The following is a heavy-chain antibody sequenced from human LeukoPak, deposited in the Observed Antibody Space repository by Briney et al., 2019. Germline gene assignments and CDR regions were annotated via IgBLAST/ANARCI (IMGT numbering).Heavy chain of an antibody. J-gene: IGHJ4*02. CDR3: AKSVGAAGGYFDY. V-gene: IGHV3-23*01. Sequence: GGSLRLSCAASGFTFSSYAMSWVRQAPGKGLELVSAIGGSGGSTYYADSVKGRFTISRDNSKNTMYLQMNSLRAEDTAVYYCAKSVGAAGGYFDYWGQGTLVTVSS. CDR2: IGGSGGST. CDR1: GFTFSSYA. D-gene: IGHD3-16*01.